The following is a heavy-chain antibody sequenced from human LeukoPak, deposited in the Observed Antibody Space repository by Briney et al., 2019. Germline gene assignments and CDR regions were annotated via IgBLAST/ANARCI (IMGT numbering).Heavy chain of an antibody. CDR3: ARDPMGIAAAGTLDY. D-gene: IGHD6-13*01. J-gene: IGHJ4*02. V-gene: IGHV3-11*01. Sequence: GGSLRLSCAASGFTFSDYYMSWIRQAPRKGLEWVSHISSSGNVVYYTDSVKGRFTISRDNAKNTLFLQMNSLGAEDAAVYYCARDPMGIAAAGTLDYWGQGALVTVSS. CDR2: ISSSGNVV. CDR1: GFTFSDYY.